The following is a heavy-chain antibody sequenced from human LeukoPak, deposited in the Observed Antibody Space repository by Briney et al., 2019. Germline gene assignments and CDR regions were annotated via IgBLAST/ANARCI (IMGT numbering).Heavy chain of an antibody. V-gene: IGHV3-53*01. CDR3: ARVLLRYFD. D-gene: IGHD3-9*01. Sequence: PGGSLRLSCAAFGFTVSSNYMSWVRQAPGKGLEWVSVIFGGGGTYYGDSVRGRFTISRDNSKNTLYLQMNSLRAEDTAVYYCARVLLRYFDWGQGTLVTVSS. CDR2: IFGGGGT. CDR1: GFTVSSNY. J-gene: IGHJ4*02.